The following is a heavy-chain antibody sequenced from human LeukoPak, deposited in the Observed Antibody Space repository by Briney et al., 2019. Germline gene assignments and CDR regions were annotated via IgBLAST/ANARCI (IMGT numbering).Heavy chain of an antibody. J-gene: IGHJ4*02. Sequence: SETLSLTCTVSGGSISSSSYYWGWIRQPPGKGPEWIGSIYYSGSTYYNPSPKSRVTISVDRSKNQFSLKLSSVTAADTAVYYCARAHWNDYFDYWGQGTLVTVSS. CDR1: GGSISSSSYY. V-gene: IGHV4-39*07. CDR2: IYYSGST. D-gene: IGHD1-1*01. CDR3: ARAHWNDYFDY.